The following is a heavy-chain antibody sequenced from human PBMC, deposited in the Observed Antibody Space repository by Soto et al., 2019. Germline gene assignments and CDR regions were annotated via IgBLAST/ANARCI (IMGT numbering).Heavy chain of an antibody. CDR1: GGSINSYY. V-gene: IGHV4-59*01. J-gene: IGHJ6*02. D-gene: IGHD1-1*01. Sequence: SETLSLTCSVFGGSINSYYWSWIRQPPGKGLEWIGYIYYSGSTNYNPSLKSRVTISVDTSKNQFSLKLSSVTAADTAVYYCARHQRIGGLDVWGQGTTVTVS. CDR3: ARHQRIGGLDV. CDR2: IYYSGST.